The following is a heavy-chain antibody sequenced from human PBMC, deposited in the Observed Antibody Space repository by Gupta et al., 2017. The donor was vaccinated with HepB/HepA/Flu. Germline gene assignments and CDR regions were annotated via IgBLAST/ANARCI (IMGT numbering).Heavy chain of an antibody. CDR3: AKVSGYDSSGLYSDGMDV. D-gene: IGHD3-22*01. Sequence: EVQLLESGGGLVQPGGSLRLSCAASGFTFSNYAITWVRQAPGKGLEWVSAMSGSGTGTYYADSVKGRFTISRDNSKNTLYLQMNSLGAEDTAVYYCAKVSGYDSSGLYSDGMDVWGQGTTVTVSS. J-gene: IGHJ6*02. CDR1: GFTFSNYA. V-gene: IGHV3-23*01. CDR2: MSGSGTGT.